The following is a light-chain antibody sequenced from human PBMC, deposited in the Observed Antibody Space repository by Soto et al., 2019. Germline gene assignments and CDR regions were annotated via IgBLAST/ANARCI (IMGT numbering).Light chain of an antibody. CDR3: TSYTSRSTLV. CDR2: DVS. CDR1: SSDVGGYNY. V-gene: IGLV2-14*01. J-gene: IGLJ1*01. Sequence: QSALTQPASVSASPGQSITISCTGTSSDVGGYNYVSWYQQHPGKAPKVMMFDVSNRPSGVSDRFSGSKSGNTASLTISGLQAQDEADYYCTSYTSRSTLVFGTGTKVTVL.